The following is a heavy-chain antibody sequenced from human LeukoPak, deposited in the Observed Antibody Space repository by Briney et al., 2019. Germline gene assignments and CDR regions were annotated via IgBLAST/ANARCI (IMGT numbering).Heavy chain of an antibody. CDR3: AKDGLYYDGSAHVYYFDY. J-gene: IGHJ4*02. Sequence: PGGSLRLSCAASGFTFSGYAMTWVRQAPGKGLEWVCSITGSGDYTYYIDSVKGRFTISRDNSKNILYLQMNSLRGEDTALYYCAKDGLYYDGSAHVYYFDYWGQGTLVAVSS. CDR2: ITGSGDYT. V-gene: IGHV3-23*01. D-gene: IGHD3-22*01. CDR1: GFTFSGYA.